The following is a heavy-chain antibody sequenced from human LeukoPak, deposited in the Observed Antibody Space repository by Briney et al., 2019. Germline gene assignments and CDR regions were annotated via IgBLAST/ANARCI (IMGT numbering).Heavy chain of an antibody. D-gene: IGHD1-14*01. V-gene: IGHV3-48*03. CDR2: ISESGSNI. J-gene: IGHJ6*02. CDR1: GFTFSSYE. Sequence: PGGSLRLSCAASGFTFSSYEMNWVRQAPGKGLEWVAYISESGSNIYYAGSVKGRFTISRDNAKNSLYLQMNSLRAEDTAVYYCARDRYPYYGLDVWGQGTTVTVSS. CDR3: ARDRYPYYGLDV.